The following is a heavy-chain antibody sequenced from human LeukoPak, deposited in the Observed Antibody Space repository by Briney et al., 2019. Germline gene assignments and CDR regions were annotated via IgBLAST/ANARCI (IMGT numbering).Heavy chain of an antibody. CDR2: IYYSGST. Sequence: SETLSLTCTVSGGSISSSSYYWGWIRQPPGKGLEWIGSIYYSGSTYYNPSLKSRVTISVDTSKNQFSLKLSSVTAADTAVYYCARDGYSSAPDYWGQGTLVTVSS. V-gene: IGHV4-39*07. J-gene: IGHJ4*02. D-gene: IGHD2-15*01. CDR3: ARDGYSSAPDY. CDR1: GGSISSSSYY.